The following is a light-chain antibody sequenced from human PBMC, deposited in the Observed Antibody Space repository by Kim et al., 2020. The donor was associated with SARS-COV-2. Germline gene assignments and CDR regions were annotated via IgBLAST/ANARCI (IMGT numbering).Light chain of an antibody. V-gene: IGKV2-30*02. CDR2: KVS. CDR3: RKVTHWPALT. CDR1: QSLVHSDGKTY. Sequence: DAVMTQSSLSLPVTLGQPASISCRSSQSLVHSDGKTYLNWFQQRTGQSPRRLIYKVSNRDSGVPDRFSGSGSGTDFTLKISRVEAEDVVVYCCRKVTHWPALTVGGGSKMEI. J-gene: IGKJ4*01.